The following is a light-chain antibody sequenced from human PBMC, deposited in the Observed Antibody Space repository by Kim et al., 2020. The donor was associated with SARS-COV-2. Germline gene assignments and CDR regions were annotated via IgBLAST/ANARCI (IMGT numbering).Light chain of an antibody. CDR3: QSYDSTLSAWV. Sequence: QSVLTQPPSVSGAPGQWVTISCTGSGSNIGAGYNVHWYQQLPGSAPKPLIYINYQRPSGVPDRFSGSTSGSSASLAITGLRAEDEAVYYCQSYDSTLSAWVFGGGTKVTVL. J-gene: IGLJ3*02. V-gene: IGLV1-40*01. CDR2: INY. CDR1: GSNIGAGYN.